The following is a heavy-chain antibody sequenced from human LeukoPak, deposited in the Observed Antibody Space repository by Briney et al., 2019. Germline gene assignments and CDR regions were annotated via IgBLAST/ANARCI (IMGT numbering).Heavy chain of an antibody. CDR3: ARGKLRYFDWLRAFDI. D-gene: IGHD3-9*01. Sequence: SGTLSLTCAVSGGSISSSNWWSWVRQPPGKGLEWIGEIYHSGSTNYNPSLKSRVTISVDKSKNQFSLKLSSVTAADTAVYYCARGKLRYFDWLRAFDIWGQGTMVTVSS. CDR2: IYHSGST. J-gene: IGHJ3*02. V-gene: IGHV4-4*02. CDR1: GGSISSSNW.